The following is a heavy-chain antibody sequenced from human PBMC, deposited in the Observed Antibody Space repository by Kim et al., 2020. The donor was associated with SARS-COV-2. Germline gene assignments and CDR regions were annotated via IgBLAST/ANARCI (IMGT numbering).Heavy chain of an antibody. Sequence: ASVKVSCKASGYTFTSYAMNWVRQAPGQGLEWMGWINTNTGNPTYAQGFTGRFVFSLDTSVSTAYLQISSLKAEDTAVYYCARGRIPGYTDQFDPWGQGTLVTVSS. D-gene: IGHD1-20*01. CDR2: INTNTGNP. V-gene: IGHV7-4-1*02. CDR1: GYTFTSYA. J-gene: IGHJ5*02. CDR3: ARGRIPGYTDQFDP.